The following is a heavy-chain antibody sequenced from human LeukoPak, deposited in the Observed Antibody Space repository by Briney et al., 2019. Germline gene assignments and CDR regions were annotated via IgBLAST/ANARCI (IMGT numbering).Heavy chain of an antibody. CDR2: IKSKTDGGTT. J-gene: IGHJ4*02. Sequence: GGSLRLSCAASGFTFNNAWMSWVRQAPGKGLEWVGRIKSKTDGGTTDYAEPVKGRFTISRDDSKNTLNLQMNSLKTEDTAVYYCTTVTSGSGTYHKYYFDYWGQGTLVTVSS. D-gene: IGHD3-10*01. CDR1: GFTFNNAW. CDR3: TTVTSGSGTYHKYYFDY. V-gene: IGHV3-15*01.